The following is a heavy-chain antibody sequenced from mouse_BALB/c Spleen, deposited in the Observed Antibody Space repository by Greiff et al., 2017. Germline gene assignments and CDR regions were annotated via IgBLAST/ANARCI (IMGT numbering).Heavy chain of an antibody. CDR1: GFNIKDTY. J-gene: IGHJ4*01. CDR3: ARVEAGNYGAMDY. D-gene: IGHD2-1*01. V-gene: IGHV14-3*02. Sequence: EVQRVESGAELVKPGASVKLSCTASGFNIKDTYMHWVKQRPEQGLEWIGRIDPANGNTKYDPKFQGKATITADTSSNTAYLQLSSLTSEDTAVYYCARVEAGNYGAMDYWGQGTSVTVSS. CDR2: IDPANGNT.